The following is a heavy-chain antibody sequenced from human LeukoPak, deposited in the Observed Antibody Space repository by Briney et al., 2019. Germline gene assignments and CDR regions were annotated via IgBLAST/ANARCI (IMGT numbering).Heavy chain of an antibody. CDR2: ISGSGGST. CDR1: GFTFSSYA. CDR3: VKDPSFGGEPTFDY. D-gene: IGHD3-10*01. Sequence: GGSLRLSCAASGFTFSSYAMSWVRQAPGKGLEWVSAISGSGGSTYYADSVKGRFTISRDNSKNTLYLQMNSLRAEDTAVYYCVKDPSFGGEPTFDYWGQGTLVTVSS. V-gene: IGHV3-23*01. J-gene: IGHJ4*02.